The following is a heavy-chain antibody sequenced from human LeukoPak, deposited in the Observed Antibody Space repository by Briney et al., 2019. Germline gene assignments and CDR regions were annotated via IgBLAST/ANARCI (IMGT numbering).Heavy chain of an antibody. CDR2: MSPNSGNT. CDR3: ARDQDIVVVVAALRQREMGGFDP. Sequence: ASVKVSCKASGYTFTSYDINWVRQATGQGLEWMGWMSPNSGNTGYAQKFQGRVTMTRNTSISTAYMELSSLRSEDTAVYYCARDQDIVVVVAALRQREMGGFDPWGQGTLVTVSS. CDR1: GYTFTSYD. D-gene: IGHD2-15*01. J-gene: IGHJ5*02. V-gene: IGHV1-8*01.